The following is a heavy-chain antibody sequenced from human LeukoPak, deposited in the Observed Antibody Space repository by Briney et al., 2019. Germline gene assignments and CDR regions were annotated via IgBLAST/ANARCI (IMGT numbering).Heavy chain of an antibody. Sequence: PGGSLRLSCAASGFTFSSYAMSWVRQAPGKGLEWVANIKQDGSEKNYVDSVKGRFTIFRDNAKNSVDLQMNSLRVEDTAVYYCARERNPNYYYMDVWGKGTTVTIS. CDR1: GFTFSSYA. D-gene: IGHD1-14*01. V-gene: IGHV3-7*01. J-gene: IGHJ6*03. CDR2: IKQDGSEK. CDR3: ARERNPNYYYMDV.